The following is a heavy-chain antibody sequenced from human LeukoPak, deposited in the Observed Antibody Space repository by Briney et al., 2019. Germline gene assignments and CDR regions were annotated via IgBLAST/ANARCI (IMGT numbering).Heavy chain of an antibody. Sequence: PSETLSLTCTVSGGSISSGSYYWSWIRQPAGKGLEWIGRIYTSGSTNYNPSLKSRVTISVDTSKNQFSLKLSSVTAADTAVYYCITGTTYSVFDIWGQGTMVTVSS. CDR1: GGSISSGSYY. CDR2: IYTSGST. V-gene: IGHV4-61*02. J-gene: IGHJ3*02. CDR3: ITGTTYSVFDI. D-gene: IGHD1-7*01.